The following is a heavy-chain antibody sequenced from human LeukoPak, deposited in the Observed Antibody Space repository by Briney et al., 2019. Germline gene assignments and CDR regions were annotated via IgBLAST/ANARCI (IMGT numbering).Heavy chain of an antibody. V-gene: IGHV1-18*01. CDR1: GYTFTSYG. CDR3: ARDLRGYYYDPGDAFDI. Sequence: GASVKVSCKASGYTFTSYGISWVRQAPGQGLEWMGWISAYNGNTNYAQKLQGRVTITRDTSASTAYMELSSLRSEDTAVYYCARDLRGYYYDPGDAFDIWGQGTMVTVSS. J-gene: IGHJ3*02. D-gene: IGHD3-22*01. CDR2: ISAYNGNT.